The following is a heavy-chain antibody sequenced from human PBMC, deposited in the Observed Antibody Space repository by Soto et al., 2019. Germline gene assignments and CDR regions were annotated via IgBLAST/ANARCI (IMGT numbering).Heavy chain of an antibody. Sequence: SGPTREPTQTLTLTCTFSGFSRSSYGAGVGWIRQPPGKALEWLTLIYWADYNRYSPSLKNRTNITRAISKNQGVLKWTNMDPVETATYYCVNRRVDSTTYDWFDPWSQGTLVTVS. CDR3: VNRRVDSTTYDWFDP. V-gene: IGHV2-5*02. CDR2: IYWADYN. D-gene: IGHD2-21*02. J-gene: IGHJ5*02. CDR1: GFSRSSYGAG.